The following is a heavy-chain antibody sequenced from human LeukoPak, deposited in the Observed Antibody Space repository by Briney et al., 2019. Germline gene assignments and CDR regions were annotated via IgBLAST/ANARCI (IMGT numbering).Heavy chain of an antibody. V-gene: IGHV3-20*04. CDR2: LNWNGAST. CDR1: GFTFDDYG. D-gene: IGHD6-13*01. J-gene: IGHJ4*02. CDR3: ARDDLRPAVAAAGTDY. Sequence: GGSLRLSCAASGFTFDDYGLSWVRQVPGKGLEWVSGLNWNGASTGYADSVKGRFTISRDNAKNSLYLQMNSLRAEDTAVYYCARDDLRPAVAAAGTDYWGQGTLVTVSS.